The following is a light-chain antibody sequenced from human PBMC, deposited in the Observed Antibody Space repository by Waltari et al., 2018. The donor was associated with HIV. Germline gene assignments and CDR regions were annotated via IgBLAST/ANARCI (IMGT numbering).Light chain of an antibody. CDR1: NSNIGTNT. CDR3: AVWDDSLKGRV. Sequence: QSVLTQPPSASGTPGQRVSIPCSGSNSNIGTNTVNWYQQLPGTAPKLLIYSNNQRPSGFPDRFSGSRSGTSASLAISELQSEDEADYYCAVWDDSLKGRVFGTGTKVTVL. V-gene: IGLV1-44*01. CDR2: SNN. J-gene: IGLJ1*01.